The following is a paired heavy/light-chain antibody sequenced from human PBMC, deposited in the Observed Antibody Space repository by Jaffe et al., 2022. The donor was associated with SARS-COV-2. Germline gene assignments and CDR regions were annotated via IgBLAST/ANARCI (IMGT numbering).Light chain of an antibody. CDR1: QTIGRY. CDR3: QQTYGNPLFT. V-gene: IGKV1-39*01. CDR2: TAS. J-gene: IGKJ3*01. Sequence: DIQMTQSPSSLSASVGDSVTITCRASQTIGRYLNWYQQKPGQVPKLLVYTASTLKSGVPSRFSGSGSGTDFTLTISSLQPEDFATYYCQQTYGNPLFTFGPGTRLDIK.
Heavy chain of an antibody. D-gene: IGHD3-3*01. J-gene: IGHJ3*01. CDR1: GFTFSKAW. V-gene: IGHV3-15*01. CDR3: TTDPRRWQLALDV. CDR2: IRSKSDGEIT. Sequence: EEHLVESGGGLVKPGGSLRLSCVASGFTFSKAWMSWVRQAPGKGLEWVGRIRSKSDGEITDYAAPVKGRFSISRDDSKNTVYLQMSSLKDEDTAVYYCTTDPRRWQLALDVWGQGTMVTVSS.